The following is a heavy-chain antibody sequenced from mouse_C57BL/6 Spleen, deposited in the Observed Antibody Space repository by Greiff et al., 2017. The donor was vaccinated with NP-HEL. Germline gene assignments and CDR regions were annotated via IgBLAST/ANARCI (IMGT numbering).Heavy chain of an antibody. J-gene: IGHJ4*01. D-gene: IGHD1-1*01. Sequence: EVKLVESGGDLVKPGGSLKLSCAASGFTFSSYGMSWVRQTPDKRLEWVATISSGGSYTYYPDSVKGRVTISRDNAKNTLYLQMSSLKSEDTAMYYCARRDYYGSSLYYAMDYWGQGTSVTVSS. CDR2: ISSGGSYT. V-gene: IGHV5-6*02. CDR3: ARRDYYGSSLYYAMDY. CDR1: GFTFSSYG.